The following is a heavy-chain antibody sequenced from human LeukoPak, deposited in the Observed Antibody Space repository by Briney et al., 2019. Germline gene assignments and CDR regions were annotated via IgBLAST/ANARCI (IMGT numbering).Heavy chain of an antibody. J-gene: IGHJ4*02. CDR1: GFTFSSYW. CDR3: ARVLGGSYYPFDY. D-gene: IGHD1-26*01. V-gene: IGHV3-7*01. Sequence: PGGSLRLSXAASGFTFSSYWMSWVRQAPGKGLEWVANIKQDGSEKYYVDSVKGRFTISRDNAKNSLYLQMNSLRAEDTAVYYCARVLGGSYYPFDYWGQGTLVTVSS. CDR2: IKQDGSEK.